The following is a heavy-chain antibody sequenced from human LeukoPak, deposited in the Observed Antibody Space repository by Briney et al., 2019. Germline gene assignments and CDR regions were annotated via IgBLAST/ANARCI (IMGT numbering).Heavy chain of an antibody. J-gene: IGHJ4*02. CDR2: IHYDSTTE. D-gene: IGHD3-10*01. V-gene: IGHV3-30*02. CDR3: ARSINVVIRYFDY. Sequence: GGSLRLSCAASGFDFSSYGMHWVRQAPGKGLEWVAYIHYDSTTEDYADSVQGRVTISRDNSKNTLYLQMNSLRAEDTAVYYCARSINVVIRYFDYWGQGTLVTVSS. CDR1: GFDFSSYG.